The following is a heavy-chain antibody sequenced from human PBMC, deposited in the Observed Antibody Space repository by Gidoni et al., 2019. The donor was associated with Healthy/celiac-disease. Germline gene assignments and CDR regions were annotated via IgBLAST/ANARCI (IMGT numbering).Heavy chain of an antibody. V-gene: IGHV3-21*01. CDR3: ARDLTMTTFDY. J-gene: IGHJ4*02. CDR1: GFTFSSYS. CDR2: ISSSSSYI. D-gene: IGHD3-22*01. Sequence: YGAASGFTFSSYSMNWVRQAPGKGLEWVSSISSSSSYIYYADSVKGRFTISRDNAKNSLYLQMNSLRAEDTAVYYCARDLTMTTFDYWGQGTLVTVSS.